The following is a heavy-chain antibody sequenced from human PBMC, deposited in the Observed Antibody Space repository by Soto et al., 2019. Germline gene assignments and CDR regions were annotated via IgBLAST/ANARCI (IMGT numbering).Heavy chain of an antibody. J-gene: IGHJ6*03. CDR1: GFTVSSNY. D-gene: IGHD3-3*01. Sequence: GGSLRLSCAASGFTVSSNYMSWVRQAPGKGLEWVSVIYSGGSTYYADSVKGRFTISRHNSKNTLYLQMNSLRAEDTAVYYCARAEVEVLTLTNDFWSGGYYYYYMDVWGKGTTVTVSS. CDR2: IYSGGST. V-gene: IGHV3-53*04. CDR3: ARAEVEVLTLTNDFWSGGYYYYYMDV.